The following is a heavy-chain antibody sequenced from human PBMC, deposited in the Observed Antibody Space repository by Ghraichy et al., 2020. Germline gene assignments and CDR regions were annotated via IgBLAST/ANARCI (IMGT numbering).Heavy chain of an antibody. CDR1: GFTFKNYA. Sequence: GGSLRLSCAASGFTFKNYAMSWVRQAPGKGLEWVAAISGSGTYYADSVKGRFTVSRDDSNNTLYLRMNSLRAEDTALYYCARDMGQQLVPRGYLDFWGQGSLVTVSS. J-gene: IGHJ4*02. D-gene: IGHD6-13*01. CDR2: ISGSGT. CDR3: ARDMGQQLVPRGYLDF. V-gene: IGHV3-23*01.